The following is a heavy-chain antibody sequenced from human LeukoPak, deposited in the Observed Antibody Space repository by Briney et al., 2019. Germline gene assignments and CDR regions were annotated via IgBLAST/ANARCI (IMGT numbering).Heavy chain of an antibody. V-gene: IGHV3-30*18. D-gene: IGHD5-24*01. Sequence: GRSLRLSCADSGCTFSSYGMHWVRQAPGKGLEWVAVISYDGSNKYYADSVKGRFTISRDNSKNTLYLQMNSLRAEDTAVYYCAKVKPARWLQLYYFDYWGQGTLVTVSS. CDR3: AKVKPARWLQLYYFDY. J-gene: IGHJ4*02. CDR2: ISYDGSNK. CDR1: GCTFSSYG.